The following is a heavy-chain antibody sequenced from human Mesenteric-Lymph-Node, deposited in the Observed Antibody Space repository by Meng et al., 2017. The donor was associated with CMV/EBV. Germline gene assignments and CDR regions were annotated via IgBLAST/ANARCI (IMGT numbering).Heavy chain of an antibody. D-gene: IGHD3-10*01. CDR1: GYSISSGDY. V-gene: IGHV4-38-2*02. CDR2: IYHSGSS. J-gene: IGHJ2*01. Sequence: GSLRLSCSVSGYSISSGDYWGWIRQPPGKGLEWIASIYHSGSSLYNPSFKTRFTISVDTPKIQVSRKMSSVTAADTAVYYCAREEGSGTESWYFDLWGRGTLVTVAS. CDR3: AREEGSGTESWYFDL.